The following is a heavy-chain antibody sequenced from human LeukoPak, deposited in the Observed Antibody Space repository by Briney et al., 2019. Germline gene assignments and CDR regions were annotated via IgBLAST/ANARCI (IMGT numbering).Heavy chain of an antibody. D-gene: IGHD3-16*02. J-gene: IGHJ4*02. CDR1: GYTFTSYG. CDR2: ISAYSGNT. Sequence: ASVKVTCKASGYTFTSYGISWVRQAPGQGLEWMGWISAYSGNTNYAQKLQGRVTMTTDTSTSTAYMELRSLRSDDTAVYYCARDGRGVWGSYRRALFDYWGQGTLVTVSS. V-gene: IGHV1-18*01. CDR3: ARDGRGVWGSYRRALFDY.